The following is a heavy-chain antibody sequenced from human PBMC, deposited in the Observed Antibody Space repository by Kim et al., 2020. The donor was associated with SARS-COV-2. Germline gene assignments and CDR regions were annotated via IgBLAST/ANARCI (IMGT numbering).Heavy chain of an antibody. J-gene: IGHJ4*02. CDR1: GGSISSGSYY. V-gene: IGHV4-61*02. CDR3: ARGVWE. D-gene: IGHD1-26*01. CDR2: IYTSGST. Sequence: SETLSLTCTVSGGSISSGSYYWSWIRQPAGKGLEWIGRIYTSGSTNYNPSLKSRVTISVDTSKNQFSLKLSSVTAADTAVYYCARGVWEWGQGTLVTVSS.